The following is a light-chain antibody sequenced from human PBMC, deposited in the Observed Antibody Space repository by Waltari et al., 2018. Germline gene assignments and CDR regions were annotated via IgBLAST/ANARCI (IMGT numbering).Light chain of an antibody. V-gene: IGKV3-11*01. CDR2: DVS. J-gene: IGKJ2*01. Sequence: EIVLTQSPATLSLSQGESATLSCRASQNVDRELAWYQHKPGQPPRLVIYDVSDRATGIPARFSGGGSGTDFTLSISRLEPEDLAVYYCLQRYSWPRTFGQGTKLE. CDR1: QNVDRE. CDR3: LQRYSWPRT.